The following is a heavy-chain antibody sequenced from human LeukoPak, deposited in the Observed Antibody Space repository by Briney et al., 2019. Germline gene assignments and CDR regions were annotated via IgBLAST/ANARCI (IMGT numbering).Heavy chain of an antibody. CDR3: ARDQAYYGSGSYYYYYYMDV. J-gene: IGHJ6*03. CDR1: GGPISSYY. CDR2: IYYSGST. V-gene: IGHV4-59*01. Sequence: NPSETLSVTCTVSGGPISSYYWSWIRQPPGKGLEWIGYIYYSGSTNYNPSLKSRVTISVDTSKNQFSLKLSSVTAADTAVYYCARDQAYYGSGSYYYYYYMDVWGKGTTVTVSS. D-gene: IGHD3-10*01.